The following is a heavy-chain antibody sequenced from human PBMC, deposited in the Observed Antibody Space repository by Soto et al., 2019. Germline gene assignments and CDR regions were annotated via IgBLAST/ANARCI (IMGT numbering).Heavy chain of an antibody. CDR1: GFSVNRNY. CDR2: IYSGETT. V-gene: IGHV3-53*01. Sequence: GGSLRLSCVGSGFSVNRNYMSWVRQAPGKGLEWVSVIYSGETTSYTDSVRGRFTISRDSSKNMLFLQMDSLRAEDTAVYYCARDKASNYGSNYGLDVWGQGTTVTVSS. CDR3: ARDKASNYGSNYGLDV. D-gene: IGHD3-10*01. J-gene: IGHJ6*02.